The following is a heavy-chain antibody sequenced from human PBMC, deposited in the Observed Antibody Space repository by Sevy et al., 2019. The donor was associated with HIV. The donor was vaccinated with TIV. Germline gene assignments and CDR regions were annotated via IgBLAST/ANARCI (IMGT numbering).Heavy chain of an antibody. V-gene: IGHV4-61*03. CDR1: GASVSTDFYH. Sequence: SDTLSLTCSVSGASVSTDFYHWSWIRQPPGKGLEWIGSIYYTGSTNYNPSLKSRVTLSMDTSKKHFSLKLSSVTAADTAIYYCARDRSRFPVFLGDWGQGALVTVSS. D-gene: IGHD3-3*01. CDR2: IYYTGST. CDR3: ARDRSRFPVFLGD. J-gene: IGHJ4*02.